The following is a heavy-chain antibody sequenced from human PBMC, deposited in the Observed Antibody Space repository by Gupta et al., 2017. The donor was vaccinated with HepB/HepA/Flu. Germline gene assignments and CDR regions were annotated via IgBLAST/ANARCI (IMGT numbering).Heavy chain of an antibody. CDR2: IWHDGSEK. V-gene: IGHV3-33*01. CDR3: AREYKGPDVRNAFDI. Sequence: QVQLVESGGGVVQPGRSLRLSCAASGFIFTDHNLPWVRQAPGKGLEWVAIIWHDGSEKFYADSVKGRFTISRDNSKNTLYLQMNNLRTEDTSVYYCAREYKGPDVRNAFDIWGQGTMVTVSS. D-gene: IGHD1-20*01. CDR1: GFIFTDHN. J-gene: IGHJ3*02.